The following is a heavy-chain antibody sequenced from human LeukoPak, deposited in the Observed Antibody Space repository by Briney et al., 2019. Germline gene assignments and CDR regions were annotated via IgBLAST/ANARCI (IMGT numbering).Heavy chain of an antibody. CDR3: ARVRGSGSYEGNFDY. CDR1: GFTFSSYW. V-gene: IGHV3-7*01. CDR2: IKQDGSEK. D-gene: IGHD3-10*01. J-gene: IGHJ4*02. Sequence: GGSLRLSCAASGFTFSSYWMSWVRQAPGKGLEWVANIKQDGSEKYYVDPVKGRFTISRDNAKNSLYLQMNSLRAEDTAVYYCARVRGSGSYEGNFDYWGQGTLVTVSS.